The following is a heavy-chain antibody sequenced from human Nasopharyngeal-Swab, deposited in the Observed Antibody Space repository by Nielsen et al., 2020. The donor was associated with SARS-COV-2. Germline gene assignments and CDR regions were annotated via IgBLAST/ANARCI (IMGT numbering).Heavy chain of an antibody. V-gene: IGHV3-23*01. J-gene: IGHJ4*02. Sequence: GGSLRLSCSVSGFTFSNSALCWVRQAPGTGLEWVSAISISGATTFYADSVRGRFTISRDNDRNTVYLQMSSLTVEDTDIYYCAKEEVPNDYWGQGTLVTVSS. CDR1: GFTFSNSA. CDR3: AKEEVPNDY. CDR2: ISISGATT. D-gene: IGHD4/OR15-4a*01.